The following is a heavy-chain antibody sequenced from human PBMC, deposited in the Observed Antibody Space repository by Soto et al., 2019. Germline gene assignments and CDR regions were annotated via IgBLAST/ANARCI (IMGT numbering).Heavy chain of an antibody. D-gene: IGHD4-17*01. V-gene: IGHV3-23*01. CDR3: ANYYGDYAGGEFFQH. CDR2: ITGSGRST. CDR1: GFTFSNYA. Sequence: EVQLLESGGDLVQPGGSLRLSCALSGFTFSNYAMNWVRQAPGKGLEWFSAITGSGRSTYYAESVKGRFTISRDNSKNTLYLQMNSLRAEDTAVYYCANYYGDYAGGEFFQHWGQGTLVTVSS. J-gene: IGHJ1*01.